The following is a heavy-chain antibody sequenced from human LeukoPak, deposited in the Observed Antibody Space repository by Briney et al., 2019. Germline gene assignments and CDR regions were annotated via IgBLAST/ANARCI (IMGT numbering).Heavy chain of an antibody. V-gene: IGHV3-9*01. D-gene: IGHD4-23*01. CDR1: GFTFDDCA. CDR3: AKDMAGGTVVSHLYYYYGMDV. Sequence: PGGSLRLSCAASGFTFDDCAMHWVRQAPGKGLEWVSGISWNSGSIGYADSVKGRFTISRDNAKNSLYLQMNSLRAEDTALYYCAKDMAGGTVVSHLYYYYGMDVWGQGTTVTVSS. J-gene: IGHJ6*02. CDR2: ISWNSGSI.